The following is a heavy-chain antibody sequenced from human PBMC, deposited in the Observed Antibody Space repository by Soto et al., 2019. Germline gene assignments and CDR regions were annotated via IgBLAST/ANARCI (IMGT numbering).Heavy chain of an antibody. D-gene: IGHD3-10*02. Sequence: PSETLSLTCTVSGGSIGSYHWSWVRQPPGKGLEWIASVHYTGTTNYNPSLGSRVTISIDAPGNRFSMEINSVTAADTAIYYCARDTALPGMLDCWGQGTLVTVSS. J-gene: IGHJ4*02. CDR2: VHYTGTT. V-gene: IGHV4-59*01. CDR1: GGSIGSYH. CDR3: ARDTALPGMLDC.